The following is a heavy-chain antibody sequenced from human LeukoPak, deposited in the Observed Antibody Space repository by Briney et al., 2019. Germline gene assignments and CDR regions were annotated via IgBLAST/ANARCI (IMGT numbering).Heavy chain of an antibody. Sequence: SETLSLTCAVYGGSFSGYYWSWIRQPPGKGLEWIGEINHSGSTNYNPSLKSRVTISVDTSKNQFSPKLCSVTAADTAVYYCARKGTLPAATTYYYYYGMDVWGQGTTVTVSS. D-gene: IGHD2-2*01. CDR3: ARKGTLPAATTYYYYYGMDV. CDR2: INHSGST. V-gene: IGHV4-34*01. CDR1: GGSFSGYY. J-gene: IGHJ6*02.